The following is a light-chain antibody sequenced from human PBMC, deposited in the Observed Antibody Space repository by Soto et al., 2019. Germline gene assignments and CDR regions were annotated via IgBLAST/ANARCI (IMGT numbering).Light chain of an antibody. Sequence: DIQMTQSPSSLSASVGDRVTIACRASQGVSNYLAWVQQKPGKLPKLLIFAASALQSRVTSRFSGSGSGTDFTLTIGSLKPEDVATYYCQTYDTAPAWAFGQGTRVEIK. V-gene: IGKV1-27*01. CDR2: AAS. CDR1: QGVSNY. J-gene: IGKJ1*01. CDR3: QTYDTAPAWA.